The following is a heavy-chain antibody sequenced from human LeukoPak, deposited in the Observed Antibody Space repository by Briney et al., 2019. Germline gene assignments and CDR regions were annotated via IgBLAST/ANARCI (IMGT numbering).Heavy chain of an antibody. Sequence: GGSLRLSCAASGFTFSSYAMSWVRQAPGKGLEWVSYISSSSSTIYYADSVKGRFTISRDNAKNSLYLQMNSLRAEDTAVYYCARAVMGYADAFDIWGQGTMVTVSS. V-gene: IGHV3-48*04. D-gene: IGHD3-16*01. J-gene: IGHJ3*02. CDR1: GFTFSSYA. CDR3: ARAVMGYADAFDI. CDR2: ISSSSSTI.